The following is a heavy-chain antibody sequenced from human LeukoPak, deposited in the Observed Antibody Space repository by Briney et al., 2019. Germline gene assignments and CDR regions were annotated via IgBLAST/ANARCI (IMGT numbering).Heavy chain of an antibody. Sequence: PGGSLRLSCAGSGFTFSSYAMHWVRQAPGKGLEYVSGISSNGGSTYHANSVKGRFTISRDNSKNTLYLQMGSLRAEDMAVYYCAIIGYSYMDVWGKGTTVTISS. CDR2: ISSNGGST. V-gene: IGHV3-64*01. D-gene: IGHD5-18*01. CDR1: GFTFSSYA. CDR3: AIIGYSYMDV. J-gene: IGHJ6*03.